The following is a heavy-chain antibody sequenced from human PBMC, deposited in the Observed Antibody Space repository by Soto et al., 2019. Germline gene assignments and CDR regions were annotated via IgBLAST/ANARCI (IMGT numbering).Heavy chain of an antibody. CDR2: IYYSGST. CDR3: AREAYCGGDCPPGAFDI. CDR1: GGSISSYY. Sequence: SETLSLTCTVSGGSISSYYWSWIRQPPGKGLEWIGYIYYSGSTNYNPSLKSRVTTSVDTSKNQFSLKLSSVTAADTAVYYCAREAYCGGDCPPGAFDIWGQGTMVTVSS. J-gene: IGHJ3*02. V-gene: IGHV4-59*01. D-gene: IGHD2-21*02.